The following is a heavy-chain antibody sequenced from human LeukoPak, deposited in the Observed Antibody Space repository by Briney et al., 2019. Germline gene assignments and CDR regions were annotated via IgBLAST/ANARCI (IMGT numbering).Heavy chain of an antibody. CDR3: AKSPLETCTGARCYPFDF. CDR1: GFTFSDYY. V-gene: IGHV3-11*01. Sequence: PGGSLRLSCAASGFTFSDYYMSWIRQAPGKGLEWVSYISSSGSTIYYADSVKGRFTISRDNSKNTLFLQMNSLRAEDTALYYCAKSPLETCTGARCYPFDFWGQGNLVTVSS. CDR2: ISSSGSTI. D-gene: IGHD2-15*01. J-gene: IGHJ4*02.